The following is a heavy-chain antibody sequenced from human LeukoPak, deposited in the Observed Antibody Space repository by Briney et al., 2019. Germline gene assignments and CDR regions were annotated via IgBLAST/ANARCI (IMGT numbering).Heavy chain of an antibody. Sequence: SETLSLTCSVSGGSISSDYWTWVRQPPGKGLEWIGYIYYSGSTNYNPSLKSRVTISLDTSKNKFSLKLSSVTAADTAVYYCARESPYDGAFDIWGQGTVVTVSS. D-gene: IGHD5-12*01. CDR3: ARESPYDGAFDI. CDR2: IYYSGST. CDR1: GGSISSDY. V-gene: IGHV4-59*01. J-gene: IGHJ3*02.